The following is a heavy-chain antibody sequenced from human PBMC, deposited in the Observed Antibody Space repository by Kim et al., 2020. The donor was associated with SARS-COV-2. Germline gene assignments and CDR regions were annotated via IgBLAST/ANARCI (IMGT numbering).Heavy chain of an antibody. Sequence: VQGRFTNSRDNAKNTLYLQMNSLRAEDTAVYYCAKDHVDYSDYGSTFDIWGQGTMVTVSS. J-gene: IGHJ3*02. V-gene: IGHV3-23*01. D-gene: IGHD4-17*01. CDR3: AKDHVDYSDYGSTFDI.